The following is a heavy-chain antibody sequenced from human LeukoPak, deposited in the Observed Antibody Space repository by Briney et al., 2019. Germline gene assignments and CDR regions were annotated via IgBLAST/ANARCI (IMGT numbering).Heavy chain of an antibody. CDR3: AKATPYSSGWPYYFDY. Sequence: PGGSLRLSCAASGFTFSSYGMHWVRQAPGKGPEWVAVISYDGSNKYYADSVKGRFTISRDNSKNTLYLQMNSLRAEDTAVYYCAKATPYSSGWPYYFDYWGQGTLVTVSS. V-gene: IGHV3-30*18. CDR1: GFTFSSYG. CDR2: ISYDGSNK. D-gene: IGHD6-19*01. J-gene: IGHJ4*02.